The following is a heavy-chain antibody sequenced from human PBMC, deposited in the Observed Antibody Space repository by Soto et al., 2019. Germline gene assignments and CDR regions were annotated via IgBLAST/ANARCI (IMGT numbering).Heavy chain of an antibody. Sequence: ASVKVSCKASGFTFTSSALQWVRQARGQRLEWIGWIVVGSGNTNYAQKFQERVTITRDMSTSTAYMELSSLRSEDTAGNYCAAFFYDILRGSEGPPLGRDVWGQGTTVTVSS. D-gene: IGHD3-9*01. CDR3: AAFFYDILRGSEGPPLGRDV. J-gene: IGHJ6*02. V-gene: IGHV1-58*01. CDR2: IVVGSGNT. CDR1: GFTFTSSA.